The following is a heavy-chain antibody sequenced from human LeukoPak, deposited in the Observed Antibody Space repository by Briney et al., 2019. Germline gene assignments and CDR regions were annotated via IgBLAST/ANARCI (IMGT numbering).Heavy chain of an antibody. CDR2: IYYSGST. CDR3: ARGVNDFWSGYWN. J-gene: IGHJ4*02. CDR1: GGSSSSYY. Sequence: SETLSLTCTVSGGSSSSYYWSWIRQPPGKGLEWIGYIYYSGSTNYNPSLKSRVTISVDTSKNQFSLKLSSVTAADTAVYYCARGVNDFWSGYWNWGQGTLVTVSS. D-gene: IGHD3-3*01. V-gene: IGHV4-59*01.